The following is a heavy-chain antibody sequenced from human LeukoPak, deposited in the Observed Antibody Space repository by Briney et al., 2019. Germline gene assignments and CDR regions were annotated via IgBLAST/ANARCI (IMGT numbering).Heavy chain of an antibody. Sequence: GGSLRLSCAASGFTFSRYWMSWVRQAPGKGLEWVANITQDGSEKYYVDSVKGRFTTSRDNAKNSLYLQMNSLRAEHTAVYYCARDTNDSSCYVDYSGQGTLVTVSS. V-gene: IGHV3-7*01. CDR3: ARDTNDSSCYVDY. CDR1: GFTFSRYW. CDR2: ITQDGSEK. D-gene: IGHD3-22*01. J-gene: IGHJ4*02.